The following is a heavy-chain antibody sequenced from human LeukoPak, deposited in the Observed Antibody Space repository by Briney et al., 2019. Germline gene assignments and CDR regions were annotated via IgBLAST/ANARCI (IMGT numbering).Heavy chain of an antibody. CDR2: ISYDGSNK. CDR3: TKSLYYYASGTFNFFDP. J-gene: IGHJ5*02. Sequence: GGSLRLSCAASGFTFSSYAMHWVRQAPGKGLEWVAVISYDGSNKYYADSVKGRFTISRDNAKNSLSLEMNSLRAEDTAVYYCTKSLYYYASGTFNFFDPWGQGTLVTVSS. D-gene: IGHD3-10*01. V-gene: IGHV3-30-3*02. CDR1: GFTFSSYA.